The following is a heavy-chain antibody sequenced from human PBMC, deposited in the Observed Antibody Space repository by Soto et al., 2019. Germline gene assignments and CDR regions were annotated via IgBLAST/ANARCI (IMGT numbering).Heavy chain of an antibody. D-gene: IGHD6-13*01. J-gene: IGHJ4*02. CDR1: GGTFSSYA. CDR3: ARGRSIAAAGLVDY. V-gene: IGHV1-69*13. Sequence: SVKVSCKXSGGTFSSYAISWVRQAPGQGLEWMGGIIPIFGTANYAQKFQGRVTITADESTSTAYMELSSLRSEDTAVYYCARGRSIAAAGLVDYWGQGTLVTVSS. CDR2: IIPIFGTA.